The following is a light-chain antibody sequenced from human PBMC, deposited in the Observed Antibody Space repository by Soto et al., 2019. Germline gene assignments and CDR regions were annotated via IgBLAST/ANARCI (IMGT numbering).Light chain of an antibody. Sequence: EIVLTQSPATLSLSPGERATLSCRASQSVSSYLAWYQQKPGQAPRLLIYDASNRATGIPARFSGSGAVTDFTLTISSLEPEDLAVYDCQQRSNWPPITFGQGTRLEIK. J-gene: IGKJ5*01. CDR1: QSVSSY. V-gene: IGKV3-11*01. CDR3: QQRSNWPPIT. CDR2: DAS.